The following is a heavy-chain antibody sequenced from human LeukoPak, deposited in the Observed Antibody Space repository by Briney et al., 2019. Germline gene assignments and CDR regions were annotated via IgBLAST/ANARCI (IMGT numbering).Heavy chain of an antibody. J-gene: IGHJ5*02. CDR1: GGSVSSGSYY. D-gene: IGHD6-13*01. CDR3: ARDNAGANWFDP. CDR2: IYYSGST. V-gene: IGHV4-61*01. Sequence: SETLSLTCTVSGGSVSSGSYYWSCIRQPPGKGLEWIGYIYYSGSTNYNPSLKSRVTISVDTSKNQFSLKLSSVTAADTAVYYCARDNAGANWFDPWGQGTLVTVSS.